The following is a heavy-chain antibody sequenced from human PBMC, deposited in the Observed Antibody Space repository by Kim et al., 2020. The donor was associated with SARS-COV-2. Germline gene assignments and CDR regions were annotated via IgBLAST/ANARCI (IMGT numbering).Heavy chain of an antibody. J-gene: IGHJ6*02. Sequence: GGSLRLSCAASGFTFSSYGMHWVRQAPGKGLEWVAVIWYDGSNKYYADSVKGRFTISRDNSKNTLYLQMNSLRAEDTAVYYCARDEDLGYYYYGMDVWGQGTTVTVSS. D-gene: IGHD3-16*01. CDR2: IWYDGSNK. CDR3: ARDEDLGYYYYGMDV. CDR1: GFTFSSYG. V-gene: IGHV3-33*01.